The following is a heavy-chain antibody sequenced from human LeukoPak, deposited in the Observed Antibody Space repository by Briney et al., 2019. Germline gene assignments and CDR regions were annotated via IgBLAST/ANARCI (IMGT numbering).Heavy chain of an antibody. J-gene: IGHJ3*02. D-gene: IGHD5-24*01. CDR1: GFTFGNYA. Sequence: QPGGSLRLSCGASGFTFGNYAMGWLRQAPGRRQEWVSSLTDSGGTTYYVDSVKGRFAISRDNSKNTLDLHMNSLRADDTAVYYCAKKRDAFDIWGQGTVVTVSS. CDR2: LTDSGGTT. V-gene: IGHV3-23*01. CDR3: AKKRDAFDI.